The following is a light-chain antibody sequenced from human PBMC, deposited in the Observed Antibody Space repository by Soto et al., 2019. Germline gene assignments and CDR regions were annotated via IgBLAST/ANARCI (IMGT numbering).Light chain of an antibody. V-gene: IGKV3-20*01. CDR1: QSVTNNY. J-gene: IGKJ1*01. Sequence: DIVLTQSPGTLSLSPGERATLSCRASQSVTNNYLDWFQQKPGQAPRLLIYDASIRADGIPDRFSGSGSETDFTLTISRLEPEDSAVYYCQQCSFSPRTFGQGTKVDIK. CDR2: DAS. CDR3: QQCSFSPRT.